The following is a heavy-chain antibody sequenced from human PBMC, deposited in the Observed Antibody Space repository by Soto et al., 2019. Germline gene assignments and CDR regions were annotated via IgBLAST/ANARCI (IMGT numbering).Heavy chain of an antibody. D-gene: IGHD6-19*01. J-gene: IGHJ4*02. V-gene: IGHV3-30-3*01. CDR3: ARYMQCLVSDY. Sequence: QVQLVESGGGVVQPGRSLRPSCAASGFTFSSYAMHWVRQAPGKGLEWVAVISYDGSNKYYADSVKGRFTISRDNSKNTLYLQMNSLRAEDTAVYYCARYMQCLVSDYWGQGTLVTVSS. CDR1: GFTFSSYA. CDR2: ISYDGSNK.